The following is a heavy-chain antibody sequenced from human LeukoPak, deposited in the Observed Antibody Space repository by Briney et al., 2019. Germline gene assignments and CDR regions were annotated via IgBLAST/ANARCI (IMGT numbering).Heavy chain of an antibody. J-gene: IGHJ4*02. Sequence: PGGPLRLSCAASGFTFSDYYMSWIRQAPGKGLEWVSYISSSGSTIYYADSVKGRSTISRDNAKNSLYLQMNSLRAEDTAVYYCARDHGRAGYVHEPYFDYWGQGTLVTVSS. V-gene: IGHV3-11*01. CDR2: ISSSGSTI. CDR3: ARDHGRAGYVHEPYFDY. CDR1: GFTFSDYY. D-gene: IGHD5-12*01.